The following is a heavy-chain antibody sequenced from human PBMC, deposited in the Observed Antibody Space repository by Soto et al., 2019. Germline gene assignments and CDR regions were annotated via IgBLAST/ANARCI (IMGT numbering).Heavy chain of an antibody. Sequence: GGSLRLSCAASGFTFSNAWMSWVRQAPGKGLEWVGRIKSKTDGGTTDYAAPGKGRFTITREDSKNTLYLQMNSLKTEDTAVYYCTAGISGGCYCNYYGMDVWGQGTTVTVSS. J-gene: IGHJ6*02. D-gene: IGHD1-26*01. CDR2: IKSKTDGGTT. CDR3: TAGISGGCYCNYYGMDV. V-gene: IGHV3-15*01. CDR1: GFTFSNAW.